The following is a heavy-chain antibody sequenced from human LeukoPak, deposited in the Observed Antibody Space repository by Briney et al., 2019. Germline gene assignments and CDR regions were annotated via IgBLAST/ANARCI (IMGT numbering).Heavy chain of an antibody. V-gene: IGHV4-38-2*02. CDR2: IYHSGST. CDR1: GYSISSGYY. Sequence: SETLSLTCTVSGYSISSGYYWGWIRQPPGKGLEWIGSIYHSGSTYYNPSLKSRVTISVDTSKNQFSLKLSSVTAADTAVYYCARGGIAASLIDYWGQGTLVTVPS. CDR3: ARGGIAASLIDY. D-gene: IGHD6-6*01. J-gene: IGHJ4*02.